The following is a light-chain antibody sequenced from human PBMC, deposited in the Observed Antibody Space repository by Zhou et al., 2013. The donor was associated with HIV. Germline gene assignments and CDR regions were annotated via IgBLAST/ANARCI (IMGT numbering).Light chain of an antibody. V-gene: IGKV3-15*01. CDR1: QSVSSS. J-gene: IGKJ2*01. CDR2: GAS. Sequence: EIVLTQSPATLSLSPGERATLSCRASQSVSSSLAWYQQKPGQAPRLLVYGASTRATGFPARFSGSGSGTEFTLTISSLLSEDFAVYYCQHYGVSPYTFGPGTKLEI. CDR3: QHYGVSPYT.